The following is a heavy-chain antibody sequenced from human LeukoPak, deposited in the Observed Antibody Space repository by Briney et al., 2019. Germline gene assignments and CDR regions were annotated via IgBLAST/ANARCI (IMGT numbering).Heavy chain of an antibody. CDR1: GFTFSSYE. V-gene: IGHV3-48*03. CDR3: ARDPLDDSSGYQPDP. CDR2: ISSSGSTI. Sequence: GGSLRLSCAASGFTFSSYEMNWVRQAPGKGLEWVSYISSSGSTIYYADSVKGRFTISRDNAKNSLYLQMNSLRAEDTAVYYCARDPLDDSSGYQPDPWGPGTLVTVSS. D-gene: IGHD3-22*01. J-gene: IGHJ5*02.